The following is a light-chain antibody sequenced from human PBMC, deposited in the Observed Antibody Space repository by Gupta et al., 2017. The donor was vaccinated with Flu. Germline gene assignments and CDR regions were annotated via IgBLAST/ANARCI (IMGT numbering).Light chain of an antibody. CDR1: SSDIGAYKY. CDR3: SSYTKIITHLYV. J-gene: IGLJ1*01. Sequence: TISCIGTSSDIGAYKYVSWYQHRPGKAPQLILYEVSNRPSGVSDRFSGSKSGNTASLTISGLQAEDEAYYYCSSYTKIITHLYVCGTGTKVTVL. CDR2: EVS. V-gene: IGLV2-14*01.